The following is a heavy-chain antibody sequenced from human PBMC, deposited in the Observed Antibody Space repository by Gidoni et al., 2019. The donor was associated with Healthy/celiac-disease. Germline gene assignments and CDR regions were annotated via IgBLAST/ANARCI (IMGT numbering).Heavy chain of an antibody. V-gene: IGHV4-31*03. J-gene: IGHJ5*02. CDR1: GGSISSGGYS. CDR3: ARERADIVVVPAAKSGSGWFDP. D-gene: IGHD2-2*01. Sequence: QVQLQESGPGLVKPSQTLSLTCTVSGGSISSGGYSWSWTRQHPGKGLEWIGYIYYSGSTYYNPSLKSRVTISVDTSKNQFSLKLSSVTAADTAVYYCARERADIVVVPAAKSGSGWFDPWGQGTLVTVSS. CDR2: IYYSGST.